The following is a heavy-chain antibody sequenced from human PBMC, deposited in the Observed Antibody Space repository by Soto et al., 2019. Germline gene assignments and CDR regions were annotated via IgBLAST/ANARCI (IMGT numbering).Heavy chain of an antibody. D-gene: IGHD1-7*01. CDR2: IYYSGST. CDR3: ARESGDNWDYEAY. J-gene: IGHJ4*02. CDR1: GGSISSGGYY. Sequence: SETLSLTCTVSGGSISSGGYYWSWIRQHPGKGLEWIGYIYYSGSTYYNPSLKSRVTISVYTSKNQFSLKLSSVTAADTAVYYCARESGDNWDYEAYWGQGTTVTVSS. V-gene: IGHV4-31*03.